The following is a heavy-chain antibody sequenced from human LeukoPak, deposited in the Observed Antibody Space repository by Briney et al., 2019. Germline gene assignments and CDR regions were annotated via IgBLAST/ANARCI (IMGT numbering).Heavy chain of an antibody. Sequence: GGSLRLSCAASGFTFSSYSMNWDRQAPGKGLEWVSSISSSSSYIYYADSVKGRFTISRDNAKNSLYLQMNSLRAEDTAVYYCARGAYSSSWFFDYWCQGTLVTVSS. CDR1: GFTFSSYS. CDR3: ARGAYSSSWFFDY. CDR2: ISSSSSYI. D-gene: IGHD6-13*01. J-gene: IGHJ4*02. V-gene: IGHV3-21*01.